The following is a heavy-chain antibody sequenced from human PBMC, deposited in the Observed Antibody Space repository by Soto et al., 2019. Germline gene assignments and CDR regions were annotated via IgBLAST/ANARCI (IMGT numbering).Heavy chain of an antibody. D-gene: IGHD4-17*01. CDR1: GGSFSGYY. V-gene: IGHV4-59*01. CDR3: ARGAVFGDYDY. J-gene: IGHJ4*02. Sequence: SETLSLTCAVYGGSFSGYYWTWIRQPPGKGLEWVGYIFYGGNTNYNPSLKSRVTISVDTSKNSFSLKLSSVTAADTAVYYCARGAVFGDYDYWGQGTLVTVSS. CDR2: IFYGGNT.